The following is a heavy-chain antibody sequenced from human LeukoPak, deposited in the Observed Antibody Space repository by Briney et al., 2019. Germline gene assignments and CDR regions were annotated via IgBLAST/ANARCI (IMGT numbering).Heavy chain of an antibody. J-gene: IGHJ4*02. CDR3: ASRPGVSAGPLDY. V-gene: IGHV1-2*02. Sequence: GASVKVSCKASGYTFTSYYMHWVRQAPGQGLEWMGWINPNNGGTNYAQKFQGRVTMTRDTSISTAYMEVSRLTSDDTAVYYCASRPGVSAGPLDYWGQGTLVTVSS. CDR2: INPNNGGT. CDR1: GYTFTSYY. D-gene: IGHD6-13*01.